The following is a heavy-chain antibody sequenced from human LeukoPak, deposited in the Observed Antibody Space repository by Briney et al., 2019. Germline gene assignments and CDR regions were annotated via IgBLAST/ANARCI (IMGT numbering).Heavy chain of an antibody. V-gene: IGHV4-59*01. J-gene: IGHJ4*02. Sequence: SETLSLTCTVSGGSISSYYWSWIRQPPGKGLEWIGYIYYSGSTNYNPSLKSRVTISVDTSKNQFSLKLRSVTAADTAVYYCARGRYPSSIAARFDYWGQGTLVTVSS. D-gene: IGHD6-6*01. CDR1: GGSISSYY. CDR2: IYYSGST. CDR3: ARGRYPSSIAARFDY.